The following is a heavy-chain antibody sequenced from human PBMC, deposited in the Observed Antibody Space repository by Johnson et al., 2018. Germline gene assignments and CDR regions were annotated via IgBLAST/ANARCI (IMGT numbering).Heavy chain of an antibody. CDR2: ISESGGST. CDR1: GFTFINYV. CDR3: ATGHYPDGSTYSQH. D-gene: IGHD3-10*01. J-gene: IGHJ1*01. V-gene: IGHV3-23*04. Sequence: VQLVESGGGLVQPGGSLRLSCVVSGFTFINYVMNWVRQAPGKGLEWSSVISESGGSTYYADSVKGRFTISRDDSKKTLFLQMSGLRAEDTAVYSFATGHYPDGSTYSQHWGQGTLVTVSS.